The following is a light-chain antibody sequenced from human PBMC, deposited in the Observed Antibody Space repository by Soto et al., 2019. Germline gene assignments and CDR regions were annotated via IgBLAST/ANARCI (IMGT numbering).Light chain of an antibody. CDR1: PTVSSNY. CDR3: HQYGSSPHT. V-gene: IGKV3-20*01. J-gene: IGKJ2*01. CDR2: GAS. Sequence: EIVLTQSPDTLSLSPGERATLSCRASPTVSSNYLAWYQQRPGQAPRLLIYGASNRATGIPDRFSGSGSVTYFTLTITRLEAEAFAVYSCHQYGSSPHTFGRGTRLEIK.